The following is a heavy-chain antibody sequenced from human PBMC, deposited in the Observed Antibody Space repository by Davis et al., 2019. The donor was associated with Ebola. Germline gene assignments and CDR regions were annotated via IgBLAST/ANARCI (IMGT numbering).Heavy chain of an antibody. CDR2: INPSGGST. D-gene: IGHD3-9*01. V-gene: IGHV1-46*01. J-gene: IGHJ5*02. CDR1: GYTFTSYY. Sequence: ASVKVSCKASGYTFTSYYMHWVRQAPGQGLEWMGIINPSGGSTSYAQKFQDRVTMTADESTSTVYMELTRLTSEDTAVYYCARDILRDWSDVWGLGTLVIVSS. CDR3: ARDILRDWSDV.